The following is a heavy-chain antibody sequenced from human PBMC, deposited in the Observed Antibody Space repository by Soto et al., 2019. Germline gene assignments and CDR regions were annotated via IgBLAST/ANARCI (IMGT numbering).Heavy chain of an antibody. D-gene: IGHD4-4*01. Sequence: SETLSLTCTVSGGSISSGGYYWSWIRQHPGKGLEWIGYIYYSGSTYYNPSLKSRVTISVDTSKNQFSLKLSSVTAADTAVYYCARVWHDYIFDYWGQGTLVTVSS. CDR2: IYYSGST. J-gene: IGHJ4*02. CDR3: ARVWHDYIFDY. CDR1: GGSISSGGYY. V-gene: IGHV4-31*03.